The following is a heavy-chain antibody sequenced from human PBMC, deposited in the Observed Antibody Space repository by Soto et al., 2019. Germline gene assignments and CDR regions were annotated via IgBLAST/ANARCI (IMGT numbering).Heavy chain of an antibody. V-gene: IGHV1-3*01. CDR3: ASSVEMATIYDI. J-gene: IGHJ3*02. CDR2: INAGNGNT. D-gene: IGHD5-12*01. Sequence: ASVHVSCKASGYTFTSYAMHWVRQAPGQRLEWMGWINAGNGNTKYSQKFQGRVTITRDTSASTAYMELSSLRSEDTAVYYCASSVEMATIYDIWGQGTMVTVSS. CDR1: GYTFTSYA.